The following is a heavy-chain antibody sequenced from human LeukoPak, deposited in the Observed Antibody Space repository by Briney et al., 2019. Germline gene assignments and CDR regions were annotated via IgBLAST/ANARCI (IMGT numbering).Heavy chain of an antibody. J-gene: IGHJ4*02. CDR1: GFTFSTYG. D-gene: IGHD6-19*01. CDR2: LSSSSTTI. CDR3: AGAAGTGIAY. Sequence: GGSLRLSGAASGFTFSTYGMNLVRQAPGKGLDWVSYLSSSSTTIYSEDSVKGRFTISRDNAKNSLYLQMNSLRDEDTAVYYCAGAAGTGIAYWGQGTLVTVSS. V-gene: IGHV3-48*02.